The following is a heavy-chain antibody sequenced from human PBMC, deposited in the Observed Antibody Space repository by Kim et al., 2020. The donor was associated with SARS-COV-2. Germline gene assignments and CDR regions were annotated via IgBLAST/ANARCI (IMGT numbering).Heavy chain of an antibody. J-gene: IGHJ4*02. Sequence: QKFPGRVTITADKSTSTAYMELSSLRSEDTAVYYCARDRTYYGSGVPGDYWGQGTLVTVSS. V-gene: IGHV1-69*04. CDR3: ARDRTYYGSGVPGDY. D-gene: IGHD3-10*01.